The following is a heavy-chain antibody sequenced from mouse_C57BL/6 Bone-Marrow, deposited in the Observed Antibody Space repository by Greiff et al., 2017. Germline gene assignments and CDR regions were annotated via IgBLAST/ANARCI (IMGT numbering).Heavy chain of an antibody. CDR2: IDPENGDT. J-gene: IGHJ3*01. CDR3: TTTVYYYGSSYGSFAY. V-gene: IGHV14-4*01. CDR1: GFNIKDDY. Sequence: EVQLQQSGAELVRPGASVKLSCTASGFNIKDDYMHWVKQRPEQGLEWIGWIDPENGDTEYASKFQGKATITADTSSNTAYLQLSSLTSEDTAVYYGTTTVYYYGSSYGSFAYWGQGTLVTVSA. D-gene: IGHD1-1*01.